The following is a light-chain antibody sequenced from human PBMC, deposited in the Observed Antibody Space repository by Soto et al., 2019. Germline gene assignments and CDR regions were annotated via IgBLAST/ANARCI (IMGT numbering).Light chain of an antibody. Sequence: VLTQSPGTLSLSPGERATLSCRASQSVNNNYLAWYQQKPGQSPRLLIDGASIRATAIPDRISGSGSGTYFPLTISRLEPEDAAVYYCQQHSRSITFGGGTKVEIK. CDR1: QSVNNNY. J-gene: IGKJ4*01. CDR2: GAS. CDR3: QQHSRSIT. V-gene: IGKV3-20*01.